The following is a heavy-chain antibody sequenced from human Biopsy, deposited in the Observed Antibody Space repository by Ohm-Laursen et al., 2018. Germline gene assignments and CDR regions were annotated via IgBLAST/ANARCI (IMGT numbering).Heavy chain of an antibody. Sequence: ASVKVSCKVSGYTLTELSMHWVRQAPGKGLEWMGVFAPENGKTVYAQNFQARVSMTEDTSTDTAYMELRSLRSEDTAVYYCAADINVWNVNYWGQGTQVTVSS. CDR2: FAPENGKT. CDR3: AADINVWNVNY. D-gene: IGHD1-1*01. V-gene: IGHV1-24*01. J-gene: IGHJ4*02. CDR1: GYTLTELS.